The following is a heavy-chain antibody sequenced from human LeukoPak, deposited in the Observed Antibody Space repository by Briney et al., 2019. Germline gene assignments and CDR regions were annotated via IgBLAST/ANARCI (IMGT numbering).Heavy chain of an antibody. V-gene: IGHV4-39*07. CDR3: ARARGYSYGYPDY. D-gene: IGHD5-18*01. Sequence: SETLSLTCTVSGGSISSSSYYWGWIRQPPGKGLEWIGSIYYSGSTYYNPSLKSRVTISVDTSKNQFSLNLSSVTAADTAVYYCARARGYSYGYPDYWGQGTLVTVSS. J-gene: IGHJ4*02. CDR1: GGSISSSSYY. CDR2: IYYSGST.